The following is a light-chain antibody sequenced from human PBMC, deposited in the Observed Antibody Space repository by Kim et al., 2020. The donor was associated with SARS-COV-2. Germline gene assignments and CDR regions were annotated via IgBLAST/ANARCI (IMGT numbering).Light chain of an antibody. CDR1: SSDVGKYKD. CDR3: CAYAGTYYI. Sequence: GQPVTISCAATSSDVGKYKDVYWYQQHTGTAPKLLISEVSKRPAGVPDRFSGSKSGNTASLTISGLQAEDEADYYCCAYAGTYYIFGTGTEVTVL. V-gene: IGLV2-11*01. J-gene: IGLJ1*01. CDR2: EVS.